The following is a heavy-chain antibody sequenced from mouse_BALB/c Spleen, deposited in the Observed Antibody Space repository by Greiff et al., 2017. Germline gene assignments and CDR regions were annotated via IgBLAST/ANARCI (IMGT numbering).Heavy chain of an antibody. CDR3: ASLWSHYAMDY. Sequence: EVQLQESGPGLVKPSQSLSLTCTVTGYSITSDYAWNWIRQFPGNKLEWMGYISYSGSTSYNPSLKSRISITRDTSKNQFFLQLNSVTTEDTATYYCASLWSHYAMDYWGQGTSVTVSS. V-gene: IGHV3-2*02. CDR1: GYSITSDYA. CDR2: ISYSGST. J-gene: IGHJ4*01. D-gene: IGHD1-1*02.